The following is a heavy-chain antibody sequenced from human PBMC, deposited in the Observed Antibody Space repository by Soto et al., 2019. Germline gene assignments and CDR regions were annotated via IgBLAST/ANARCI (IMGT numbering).Heavy chain of an antibody. CDR1: GCTFSICA. D-gene: IGHD6-19*01. Sequence: LRLSCAASGCTFSICAMSWVRQAPGKGLEWVSAISGSGGSTYYADSVKGRFTISRDNSKNTLYLQMNSLRAEDTAVYYCAKEELSAVAGPDDYWGKGTLVTVSS. CDR2: ISGSGGST. J-gene: IGHJ4*02. CDR3: AKEELSAVAGPDDY. V-gene: IGHV3-23*01.